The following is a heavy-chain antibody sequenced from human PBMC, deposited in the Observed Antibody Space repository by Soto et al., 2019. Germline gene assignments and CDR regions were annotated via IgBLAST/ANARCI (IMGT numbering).Heavy chain of an antibody. V-gene: IGHV4-4*02. CDR2: IYHSGST. CDR3: ARRGGGVVLAATTPFDY. J-gene: IGHJ4*02. CDR1: RGSITTANW. D-gene: IGHD2-15*01. Sequence: QVPLQESGPRLVRPSGTLSLTCNVSRGSITTANWWNWVRQPPGRGLEWIGEIYHSGSTNYNLSLKSRVTLSVDKSKNQFPLTLSSVTAADTAIYYCARRGGGVVLAATTPFDYWGQGILVTVSS.